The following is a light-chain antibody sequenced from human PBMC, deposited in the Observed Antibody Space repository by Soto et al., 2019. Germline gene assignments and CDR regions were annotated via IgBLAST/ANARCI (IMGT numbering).Light chain of an antibody. CDR1: GSDVGDYNY. V-gene: IGLV2-8*01. J-gene: IGLJ1*01. Sequence: SVLPQPPSASGSPGQSVTISCTGTGSDVGDYNYVSWYQQHPGKAPKLMIYEVSKRPSGVPDRFSGSKSGNPASLTVSGLQAEDEANYYCSSYTGSSYVFGTGTKLTVL. CDR3: SSYTGSSYV. CDR2: EVS.